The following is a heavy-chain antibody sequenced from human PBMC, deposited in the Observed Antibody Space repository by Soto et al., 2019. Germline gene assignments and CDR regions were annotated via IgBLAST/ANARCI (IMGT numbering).Heavy chain of an antibody. J-gene: IGHJ5*02. CDR3: ARGSFGVAKKGWFDP. CDR1: GYSITRYW. CDR2: IYPGDSDT. Sequence: GESLKISCKGSGYSITRYWIGWVRQVPGKGLEWMGVIYPGDSDTRYSPSLQGNVTLSADKSISSAYLQWSSLKASDTAMYYCARGSFGVAKKGWFDPWGQGTLVTVSS. D-gene: IGHD3-3*01. V-gene: IGHV5-51*01.